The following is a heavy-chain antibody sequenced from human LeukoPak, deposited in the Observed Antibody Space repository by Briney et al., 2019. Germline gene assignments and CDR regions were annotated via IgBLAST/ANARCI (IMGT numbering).Heavy chain of an antibody. CDR1: GYTFTGYY. D-gene: IGHD1-26*01. J-gene: IGHJ6*03. V-gene: IGHV1-2*02. CDR3: ARVLGEHTHYYYYYMDV. CDR2: INPNSGGT. Sequence: VASVKVSCKASGYTFTGYYMHWVRQAPGQGLEWMGWINPNSGGTNYAQKFQGRVTMTRDTSISTAYMELSRLRSDDTAVYYCARVLGEHTHYYYYYMDVWGKGTTVTVSS.